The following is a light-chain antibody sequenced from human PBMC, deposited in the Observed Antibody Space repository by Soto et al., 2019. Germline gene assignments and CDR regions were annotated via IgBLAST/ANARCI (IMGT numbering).Light chain of an antibody. CDR2: AAS. CDR1: QSISSY. Sequence: DIQMTQSPSAMSASVGDRVTITCRASQSISSYLNWYQQKPGKAPKLLIYAASSLQSGVPSRFSGSGSGTDFTLTISRLEPEDFAVYYCQQYGTSVWTFGQGTKVDIK. J-gene: IGKJ1*01. CDR3: QQYGTSVWT. V-gene: IGKV1-39*01.